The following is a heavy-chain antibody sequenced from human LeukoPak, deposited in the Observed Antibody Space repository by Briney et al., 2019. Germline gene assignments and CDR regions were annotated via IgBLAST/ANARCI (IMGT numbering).Heavy chain of an antibody. Sequence: PGGSLRLSCAASGFTFSSYGMSWVRQAPGKGLEWVSAISGSGGSTYYADSVKGRFTISRDDAKNSLYLQMNSLRAEDTAVYYCAREGLYYFDYWGQGTLVTVSS. CDR1: GFTFSSYG. J-gene: IGHJ4*02. CDR2: ISGSGGST. V-gene: IGHV3-23*01. CDR3: AREGLYYFDY. D-gene: IGHD3/OR15-3a*01.